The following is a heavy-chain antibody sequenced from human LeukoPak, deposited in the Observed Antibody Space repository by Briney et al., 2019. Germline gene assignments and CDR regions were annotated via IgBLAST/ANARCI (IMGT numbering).Heavy chain of an antibody. CDR3: AKDRVGSTHFDY. Sequence: PGGSLRLSCAASGFTFSSYGMHWVRQAPGKGLEWVSVISGSGGSTYYADSVKGRFTISRDNSKNTLYMQMNSLRAEDTAVYYCAKDRVGSTHFDYWGQGTLVTVSS. CDR2: ISGSGGST. J-gene: IGHJ4*02. CDR1: GFTFSSYG. D-gene: IGHD1-26*01. V-gene: IGHV3-23*01.